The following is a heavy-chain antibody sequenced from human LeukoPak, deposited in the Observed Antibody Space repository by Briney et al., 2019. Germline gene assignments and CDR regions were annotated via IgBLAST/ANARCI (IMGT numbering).Heavy chain of an antibody. J-gene: IGHJ4*02. CDR3: ARDLGEVFDSSGRDY. D-gene: IGHD3-22*01. V-gene: IGHV1-2*02. CDR2: INPNSGGT. CDR1: GYTFTGYY. Sequence: ASVKVSCKASGYTFTGYYMHWVRQAPGQGLEWMGWINPNSGGTNYAQKSQGRVTMTRDTSISTAYMELSSLRSDDTALYYCARDLGEVFDSSGRDYWGQGTLVTVSS.